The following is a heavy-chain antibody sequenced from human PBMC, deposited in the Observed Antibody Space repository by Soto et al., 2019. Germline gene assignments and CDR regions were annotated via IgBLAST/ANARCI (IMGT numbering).Heavy chain of an antibody. Sequence: EVQLLESGGGLVQPGGSLRLSCAASGFTFTSYAMSWVRQAPGKGLEWVSAISGSGGSTYYADSVKGRFTISRDYSKNTLYLQMNSLRAEDTAVYYCARHSGYGVLGDYWGQGTLVTVSS. CDR3: ARHSGYGVLGDY. D-gene: IGHD5-12*01. J-gene: IGHJ4*02. CDR1: GFTFTSYA. V-gene: IGHV3-23*01. CDR2: ISGSGGST.